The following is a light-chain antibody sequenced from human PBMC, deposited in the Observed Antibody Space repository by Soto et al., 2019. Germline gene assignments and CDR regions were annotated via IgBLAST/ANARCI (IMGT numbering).Light chain of an antibody. Sequence: QSALTQPASVSGSPAQSITISCTGTSSDVGSYNIVSWYQQHPGKAPKLMIYEGSKRPSGVSNRFSGSKSGNTASLTISGLQAEDEADYYCCSYAGSSTLVVFGGGTKLTVL. CDR3: CSYAGSSTLVV. J-gene: IGLJ2*01. CDR1: SSDVGSYNI. V-gene: IGLV2-23*01. CDR2: EGS.